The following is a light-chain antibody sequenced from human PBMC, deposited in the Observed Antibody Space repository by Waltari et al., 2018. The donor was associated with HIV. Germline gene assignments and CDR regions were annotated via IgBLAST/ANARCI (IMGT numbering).Light chain of an antibody. J-gene: IGKJ5*01. CDR1: HDISNY. CDR3: QQYKGYPLT. CDR2: AAS. Sequence: DTQLTQSPSSPSASVGHRVTITCRASHDISNYLAWFQQKPGEAPKSLIYAASTLQSGVPSKFRGSGSETYFTLTINSLQSEDSATYYCQQYKGYPLTFGQGTRLEIK. V-gene: IGKV1-16*02.